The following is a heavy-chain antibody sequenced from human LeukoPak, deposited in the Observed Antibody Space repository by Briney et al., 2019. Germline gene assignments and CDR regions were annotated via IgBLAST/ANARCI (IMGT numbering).Heavy chain of an antibody. D-gene: IGHD6-13*01. CDR1: GFTFSSYD. CDR3: VRDGSSWYH. CDR2: ISYDGSNK. V-gene: IGHV3-30*03. J-gene: IGHJ5*02. Sequence: GRSLRLSCAASGFTFSSYDMHWVRQAPGKGLEWVTVISYDGSNKYYGDSVKGRFTISRDNSKNTLYLKMNSLRAEDTAVYYCVRDGSSWYHWGQGTLVTVSS.